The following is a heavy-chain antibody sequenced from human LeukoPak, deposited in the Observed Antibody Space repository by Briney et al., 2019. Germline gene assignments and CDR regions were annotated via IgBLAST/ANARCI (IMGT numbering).Heavy chain of an antibody. CDR1: GGSLSSGGYY. D-gene: IGHD3-3*01. Sequence: SETLSLTCIVSGGSLSSGGYYWSWTRQHPGKGREWFGYIYYSESTHYNPSLKSRVTITVDTSKNQFSLKLSSVTAADTAVYYCARSIFGVVTDDAFDIWGQGTMVTVSS. CDR2: IYYSEST. J-gene: IGHJ3*02. V-gene: IGHV4-31*03. CDR3: ARSIFGVVTDDAFDI.